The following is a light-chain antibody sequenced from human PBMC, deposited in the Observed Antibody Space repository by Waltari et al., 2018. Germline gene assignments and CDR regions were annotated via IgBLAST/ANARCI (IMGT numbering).Light chain of an antibody. CDR1: ALPKQY. Sequence: SYELTPPPSVSVSPGHTARLTCSGDALPKQYAYWYQQKSGQAPVMVIYEDSKRPSGIPERFSGSSSGTMATLTISGAQVEDEADYYCYSTDSSGNHRVFGGGTKLTVL. J-gene: IGLJ2*01. CDR2: EDS. CDR3: YSTDSSGNHRV. V-gene: IGLV3-10*01.